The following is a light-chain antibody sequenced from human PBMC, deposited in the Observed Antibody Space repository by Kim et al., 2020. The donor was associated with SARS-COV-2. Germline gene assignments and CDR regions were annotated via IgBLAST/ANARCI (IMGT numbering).Light chain of an antibody. CDR1: NIGSKS. V-gene: IGLV3-21*04. J-gene: IGLJ1*01. CDR2: YDS. Sequence: SYELTQPPSVSVAPGKTATITCGGNNIGSKSVHWYQQKPGQAPVLVIFYDSDRPSGIPERFSGSTSGNTATLTISRVEAGDEADYYCEVWDSSSDHYVFG. CDR3: EVWDSSSDHYV.